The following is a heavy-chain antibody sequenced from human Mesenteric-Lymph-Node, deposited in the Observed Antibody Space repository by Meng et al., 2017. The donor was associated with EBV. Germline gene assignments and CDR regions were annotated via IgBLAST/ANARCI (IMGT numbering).Heavy chain of an antibody. V-gene: IGHV4-4*02. CDR3: ARSPGWYSLDY. J-gene: IGHJ4*02. CDR2: ISHSGRT. CDR1: GDSISISRW. D-gene: IGHD6-19*01. Sequence: QVQRSESGPGMVKPSGTLPLTCAFSGDSISISRWWGWVRQPPGKGLEWIGEISHSGRTTYNPSLKSRVTISADKSKNQFSLKLNSVTAADTAVYYCARSPGWYSLDYWGQGTLVTVSS.